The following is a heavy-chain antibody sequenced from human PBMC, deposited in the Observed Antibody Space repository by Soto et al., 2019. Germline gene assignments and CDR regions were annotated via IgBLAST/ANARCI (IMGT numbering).Heavy chain of an antibody. CDR3: ARDGTLYDSSAYYYVY. CDR1: GGTFSRYA. CDR2: IIPVFGRA. J-gene: IGHJ4*02. V-gene: IGHV1-69*01. D-gene: IGHD3-22*01. Sequence: QVQLVQSGAEVKKPGSSVKVSCKASGGTFSRYAISWVRQAPGQGLEWMGGIIPVFGRANYAQKFQGRVTITADESTSTGYMELRSLTSEATAVYYCARDGTLYDSSAYYYVYWGQGTLVTVSS.